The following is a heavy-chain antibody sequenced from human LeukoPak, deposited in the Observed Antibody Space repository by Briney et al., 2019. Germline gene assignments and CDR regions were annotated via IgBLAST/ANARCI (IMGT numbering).Heavy chain of an antibody. CDR1: GGSISSYY. CDR2: IYTSGST. CDR3: ARDGLVKWYYSDY. Sequence: SETLSLTCTVSGGSISSYYWSWIRQPAGEGVERIGRIYTSGSTHYNPSLKSRVTMSVDTSKNQFSLKLSSVTAADTSVYYCARDGLVKWYYSDYWGQGTLVTVSS. V-gene: IGHV4-4*07. J-gene: IGHJ4*02. D-gene: IGHD2-15*01.